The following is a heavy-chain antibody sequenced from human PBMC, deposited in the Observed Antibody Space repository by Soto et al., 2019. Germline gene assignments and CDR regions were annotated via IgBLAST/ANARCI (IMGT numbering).Heavy chain of an antibody. CDR1: GGSISSYY. J-gene: IGHJ4*02. V-gene: IGHV4-59*01. D-gene: IGHD3-10*01. Sequence: SETLSLTCTVSGGSISSYYWSWIRQPPGKGLEWIGYIYYSGSTNYNPSLKSRVTISVDTSKNQFSLKLSSVTAADTAVYYCATGGSGSYYLFFDYWGQGTLVTVSS. CDR3: ATGGSGSYYLFFDY. CDR2: IYYSGST.